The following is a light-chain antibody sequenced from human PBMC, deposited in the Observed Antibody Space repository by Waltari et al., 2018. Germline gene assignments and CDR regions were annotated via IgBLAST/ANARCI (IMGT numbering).Light chain of an antibody. J-gene: IGLJ2*01. Sequence: QSALTQPASVSGSPGQSITISCTGTTYNYVPWYQQLPGKTPKLLIYDVTQRPSGVSSRFSGSKFGNTASLTISGLQAEDEADYYCTSYTNGCTVFGGGTKLTVL. CDR2: DVT. V-gene: IGLV2-14*01. CDR3: TSYTNGCTV. CDR1: TYNY.